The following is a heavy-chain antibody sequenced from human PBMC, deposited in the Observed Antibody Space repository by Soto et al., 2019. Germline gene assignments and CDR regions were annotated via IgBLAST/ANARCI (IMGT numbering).Heavy chain of an antibody. CDR1: GFTVSSNY. D-gene: IGHD3-9*01. CDR2: IYSGGST. J-gene: IGHJ4*02. Sequence: PGGSLRLSCAASGFTVSSNYMSWVRQAPGKGLEWVSVIYSGGSTYYADSVKGRFTISRDNSKNTLYLQMNSLRAEDTAVYYCARDSLVIPFDYWGQGTLVTVSS. CDR3: ARDSLVIPFDY. V-gene: IGHV3-53*01.